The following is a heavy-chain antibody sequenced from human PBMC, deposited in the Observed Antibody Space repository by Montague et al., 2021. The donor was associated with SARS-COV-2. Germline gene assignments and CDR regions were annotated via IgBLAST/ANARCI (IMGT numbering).Heavy chain of an antibody. D-gene: IGHD2-2*01. J-gene: IGHJ6*02. CDR1: GFTFDDYA. Sequence: LSLSWSASGFTFDDYAMHWVRQAPGKGLEWVSGISWNSGSIGYADSVKGRFTISRDNAKNSLYLQMNSLRAEDTALYYCARAAEDIVVVPAAMGPQYYYYGRDVWGQGTTVTVSS. CDR2: ISWNSGSI. V-gene: IGHV3-9*01. CDR3: ARAAEDIVVVPAAMGPQYYYYGRDV.